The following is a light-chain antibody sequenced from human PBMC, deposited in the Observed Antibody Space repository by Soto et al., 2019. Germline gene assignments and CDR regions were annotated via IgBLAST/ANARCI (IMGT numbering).Light chain of an antibody. J-gene: IGLJ1*01. CDR2: DVS. V-gene: IGLV2-14*03. CDR1: RSDVGGYNY. CDR3: SSYTSSSTLEV. Sequence: QSVLTQPASVSGSPGQSITISCTGTRSDVGGYNYVSWYQHHPGKAPKLMIYDVSNRPSGVSNRFSGSKSGNTASLTISGLQAEDEAAYYCSSYTSSSTLEVFGTGTKLTVL.